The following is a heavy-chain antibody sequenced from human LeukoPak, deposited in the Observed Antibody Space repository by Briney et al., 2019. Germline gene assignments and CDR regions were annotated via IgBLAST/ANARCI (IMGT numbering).Heavy chain of an antibody. CDR1: GFIFSLYW. D-gene: IGHD2-2*01. V-gene: IGHV3-21*01. J-gene: IGHJ3*02. CDR3: AKFGVVPAAMVAFDI. Sequence: GGSLRLSCKASGFIFSLYWMHWVRQVPGRGLVWVSSISSSSSYIYYADSVKGRFTISRDNAKNSLYLQMNSLRAEDTAVYYCAKFGVVPAAMVAFDIWGQGTMVTVSS. CDR2: ISSSSSYI.